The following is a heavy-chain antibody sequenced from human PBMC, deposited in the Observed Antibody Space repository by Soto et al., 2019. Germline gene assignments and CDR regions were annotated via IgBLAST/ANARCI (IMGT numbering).Heavy chain of an antibody. Sequence: GASVKVSCKASGYTFTSYYMHWLRQAPGQGLEWMGIINPSGGSTSYAQKVQGRVTMTRDTSTSTVYMELSSLRSEDTAVYYCARGAPPLEFYDAPNDAFDIWRQGTMVTVSS. CDR2: INPSGGST. CDR1: GYTFTSYY. CDR3: ARGAPPLEFYDAPNDAFDI. V-gene: IGHV1-46*01. J-gene: IGHJ3*02. D-gene: IGHD3-16*01.